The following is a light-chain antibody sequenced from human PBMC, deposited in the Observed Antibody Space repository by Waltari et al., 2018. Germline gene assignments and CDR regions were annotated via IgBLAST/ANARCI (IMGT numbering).Light chain of an antibody. CDR2: GAS. CDR3: QQYGSSHYDSSPFT. J-gene: IGKJ4*01. CDR1: QSVAGNY. V-gene: IGKV3-20*01. Sequence: IVLTQSPGTLSLSPGERATLSCRASQSVAGNYLAWYQQKPCQSPRLLIYGASTRATGIPDMFSGSGSVTDFTLTISRLEPEDFAVYHCQQYGSSHYDSSPFTFGGGTKVEIK.